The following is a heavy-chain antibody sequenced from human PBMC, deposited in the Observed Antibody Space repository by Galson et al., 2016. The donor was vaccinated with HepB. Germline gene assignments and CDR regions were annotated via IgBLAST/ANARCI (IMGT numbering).Heavy chain of an antibody. Sequence: GFTFTTYGMHWVRQAPGKGLEWVAVIWFDGSEKYYADSVKGRFTISRDHSNNTLYLQMNSLRAEDTAVYYCARDQQQLVLYYHSSLDVWGQGTTVTVSS. CDR2: IWFDGSEK. CDR3: ARDQQQLVLYYHSSLDV. J-gene: IGHJ6*02. CDR1: GFTFTTYG. D-gene: IGHD6-13*01. V-gene: IGHV3-33*01.